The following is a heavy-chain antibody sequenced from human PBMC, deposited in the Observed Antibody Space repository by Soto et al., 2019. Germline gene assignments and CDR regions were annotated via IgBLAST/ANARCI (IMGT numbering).Heavy chain of an antibody. Sequence: QVQLVESGGGVVQPGRSLRLSCAASGFTFSSYGMHWVRQAPGKGLEWVAVISYDGSNKYYADSVKGRFTISRDNSKNTLYLQMNSLRAEDTAVYYCAKDLYPYSSGWDAIDYWGQGTLVTVSS. CDR2: ISYDGSNK. CDR1: GFTFSSYG. J-gene: IGHJ4*02. D-gene: IGHD6-19*01. V-gene: IGHV3-30*18. CDR3: AKDLYPYSSGWDAIDY.